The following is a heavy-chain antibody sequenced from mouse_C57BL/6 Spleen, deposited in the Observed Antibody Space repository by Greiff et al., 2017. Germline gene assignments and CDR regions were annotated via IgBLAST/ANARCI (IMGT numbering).Heavy chain of an antibody. D-gene: IGHD4-1*01. CDR2: ISSGGDYI. CDR3: TRDSGTRAWFAY. CDR1: GFTFSSYA. J-gene: IGHJ3*01. Sequence: EVMLVESGEGLVKPGGSLKLSRAASGFTFSSYAMSWVRQTPEKRLEWVAYISSGGDYIYYADTVKGRFTISRDNARNTLYLQMSSLKSEDTAMYYCTRDSGTRAWFAYWGQGTLVTVSA. V-gene: IGHV5-9-1*02.